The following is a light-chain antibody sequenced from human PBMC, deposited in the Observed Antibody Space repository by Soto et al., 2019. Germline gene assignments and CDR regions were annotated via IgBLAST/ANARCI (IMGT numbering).Light chain of an antibody. Sequence: QSALTQPASVSGSPGQSVTISCTGTSSDVGGYNSVSWYQQHPGKAPKLMLYDVSDRPSGVSDRLSGSKSGNTASLTVSGLQVADEADYYCSSYTGSVTLVFGGGTKLTVL. CDR2: DVS. CDR1: SSDVGGYNS. CDR3: SSYTGSVTLV. J-gene: IGLJ1*01. V-gene: IGLV2-14*01.